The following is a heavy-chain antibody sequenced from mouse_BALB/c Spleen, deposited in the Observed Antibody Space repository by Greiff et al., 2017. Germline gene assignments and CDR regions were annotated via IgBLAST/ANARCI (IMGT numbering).Heavy chain of an antibody. CDR1: GYSFTDYI. Sequence: VQLKQTGPELVKPGASVKISCKASGYSFTDYIMLWVKQSHGKSLEWIGNINPYYGSTSYNLKFKGKATLTVDKSSSTAYMQLNSLTSEDSAVYYCARRYLYAMDYWGQGTSVTVSS. J-gene: IGHJ4*01. CDR3: ARRYLYAMDY. D-gene: IGHD2-14*01. CDR2: INPYYGST. V-gene: IGHV1-39*01.